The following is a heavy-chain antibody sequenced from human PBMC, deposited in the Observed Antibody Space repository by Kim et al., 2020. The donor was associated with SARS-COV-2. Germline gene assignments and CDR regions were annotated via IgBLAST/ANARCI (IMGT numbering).Heavy chain of an antibody. J-gene: IGHJ4*02. CDR1: GVSISSISYY. Sequence: SETLSLTCTVSGVSISSISYYWVWIRQPPGKGLEWIGSIYYSGSTSYNSSLKSRVTISVDTSKNQFSLKLSSVTAADTAVYYCARHGGGSIVLLVYAAYFDYWGQGTLVTVSS. D-gene: IGHD2-8*02. CDR2: IYYSGST. V-gene: IGHV4-39*01. CDR3: ARHGGGSIVLLVYAAYFDY.